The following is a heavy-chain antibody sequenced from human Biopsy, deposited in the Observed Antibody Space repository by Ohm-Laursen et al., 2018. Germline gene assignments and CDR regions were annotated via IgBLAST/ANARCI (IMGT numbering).Heavy chain of an antibody. J-gene: IGHJ4*01. V-gene: IGHV3-23*01. CDR1: GFTFSSYG. CDR3: VKHWGGYNFDS. D-gene: IGHD7-27*01. CDR2: IDVSEDNT. Sequence: SLRLSCAASGFTFSSYGMHWVRQAPGKGLEWVSHIDVSEDNTYYADSVRGRFTISRDNSKKMVHLQINSLRADDTAVYYCVKHWGGYNFDSWGQGTLVTVSS.